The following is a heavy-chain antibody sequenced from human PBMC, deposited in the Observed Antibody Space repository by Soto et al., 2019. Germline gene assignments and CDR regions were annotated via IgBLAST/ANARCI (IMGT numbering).Heavy chain of an antibody. V-gene: IGHV4-34*01. CDR2: INHSGST. Sequence: SETLSLTCAVYGGSFSGYYWSWIRQPPGKGLEWIGEINHSGSTNYNPSLKSRVTISVDTSKNQFSLKLSSVTAADTAVYYCARGHWNDFIDPWGQGTLVTVSS. CDR1: GGSFSGYY. J-gene: IGHJ5*02. D-gene: IGHD1-1*01. CDR3: ARGHWNDFIDP.